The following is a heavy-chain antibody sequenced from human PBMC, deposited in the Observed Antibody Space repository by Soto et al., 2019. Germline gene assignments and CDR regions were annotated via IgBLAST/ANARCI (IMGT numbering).Heavy chain of an antibody. V-gene: IGHV4-39*01. CDR2: FYSSGST. D-gene: IGHD3-16*01. J-gene: IGHJ4*02. CDR3: AGNYGQEVFDS. CDR1: GGSISSSSYY. Sequence: SETLSLTCTVSGGSISSSSYYWGWIRQPPGKGLEWIGSFYSSGSTYYNPSLMSRVTISVDTSKNQFSLKLSSVTAADTAVYYCAGNYGQEVFDSWGQGILVTVSS.